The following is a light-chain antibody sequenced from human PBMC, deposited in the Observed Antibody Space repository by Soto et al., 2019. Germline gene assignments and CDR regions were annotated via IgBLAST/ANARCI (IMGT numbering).Light chain of an antibody. CDR3: QKYGNFWT. V-gene: IGKV3-11*01. Sequence: EIVLTQSPATLSLSPGERATLSCRASQSVSRYLAWYQQKPGQAPRLVIYDESNRATGIPDRSSGSGSETDFSLTIRRLEPDDFAVYYCQKYGNFWTFGQGTKVDIK. CDR1: QSVSRY. CDR2: DES. J-gene: IGKJ1*01.